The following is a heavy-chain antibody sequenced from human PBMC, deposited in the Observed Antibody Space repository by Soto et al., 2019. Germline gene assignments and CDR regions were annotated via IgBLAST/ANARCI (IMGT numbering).Heavy chain of an antibody. J-gene: IGHJ6*02. D-gene: IGHD3-10*01. CDR1: GFTFSSNY. CDR3: ARDRREWFGALIYYYGMDV. CDR2: IYSGCST. Sequence: GGSLRLSCAASGFTFSSNYMSWVRQAPGKGLEWVSVIYSGCSTYYADSVKGRFTISRHNSKNTLYLQMNSLRAEDTAVYYCARDRREWFGALIYYYGMDVWGQGTTVTVSS. V-gene: IGHV3-53*04.